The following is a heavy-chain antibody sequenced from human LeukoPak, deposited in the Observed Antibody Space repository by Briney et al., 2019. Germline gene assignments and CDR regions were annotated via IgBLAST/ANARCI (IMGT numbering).Heavy chain of an antibody. CDR1: GFSFSSYS. J-gene: IGHJ4*02. CDR2: ISSGSTYI. CDR3: AGEISSSTSFDY. V-gene: IGHV3-21*01. Sequence: NPGGSLRLSCAASGFSFSSYSMNWVRQAPGKGLEWVSSISSGSTYIYYADSVKGRFTISRDNAKNSLYLQVSTLRAEDTAVYYCAGEISSSTSFDYWGQGTLVTVSS. D-gene: IGHD2-2*01.